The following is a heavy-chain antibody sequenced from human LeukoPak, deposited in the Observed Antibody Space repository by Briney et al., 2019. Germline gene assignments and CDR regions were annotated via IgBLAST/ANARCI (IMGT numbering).Heavy chain of an antibody. J-gene: IGHJ6*02. CDR3: ASRGPYCSGGSCYSGMDV. CDR2: IIPIFGTA. CDR1: GGTFSSYA. V-gene: IGHV1-69*13. Sequence: SVKVSCKASGGTFSSYAISWVRQAPGQGLEWMGGIIPIFGTANYAQKFQGRVTITADESTSTAYMELSSLRSEGTAVYYCASRGPYCSGGSCYSGMDVWGQGTTVTVSS. D-gene: IGHD2-15*01.